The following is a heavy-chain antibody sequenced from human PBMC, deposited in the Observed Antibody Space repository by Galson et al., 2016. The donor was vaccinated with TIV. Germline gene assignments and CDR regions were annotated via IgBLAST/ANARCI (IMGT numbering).Heavy chain of an antibody. CDR1: GYTFNKYG. CDR2: ISAYSGDT. V-gene: IGHV1-18*04. Sequence: SVKVSCKASGYTFNKYGVSWVRQAPGQGLEWMGWISAYSGDTNYAQKFQGRVTMTTDTYTSTAYMDLRSLRSDDTAVFYCAVWANTYYFVLWGQGTLITVSS. J-gene: IGHJ4*02. CDR3: AVWANTYYFVL. D-gene: IGHD7-27*01.